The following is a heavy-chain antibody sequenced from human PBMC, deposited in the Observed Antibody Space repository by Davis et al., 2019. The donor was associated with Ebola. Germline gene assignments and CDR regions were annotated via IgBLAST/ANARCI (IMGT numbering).Heavy chain of an antibody. J-gene: IGHJ6*04. CDR3: ARGDHMPMASGHYGMDV. CDR2: IYGDGRT. D-gene: IGHD3-10*01. V-gene: IGHV3-53*01. Sequence: GESLKISCGSSEFSVSSNYMSWVRQAPGKGLEWVSVIYGDGRTEYAESVKGRFTISRDKSKNTVYLQMNSLRVEDTAVYYCARGDHMPMASGHYGMDVWGTGTTVTVSS. CDR1: EFSVSSNY.